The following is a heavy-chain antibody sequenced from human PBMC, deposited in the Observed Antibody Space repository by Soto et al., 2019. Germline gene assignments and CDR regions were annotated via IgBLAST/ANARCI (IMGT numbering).Heavy chain of an antibody. D-gene: IGHD3-22*01. CDR3: AKERTRRLSVARAYFDY. Sequence: GGSLRLSCAASGFTFSSYGMHWVRQAPGKGLEWVAVISYDGSNKYYADSVKGRFTISRDNSKNTLYLQMNSLRAEDTAVYYCAKERTRRLSVARAYFDYWGQGTLVTVSS. CDR2: ISYDGSNK. J-gene: IGHJ4*02. V-gene: IGHV3-30*18. CDR1: GFTFSSYG.